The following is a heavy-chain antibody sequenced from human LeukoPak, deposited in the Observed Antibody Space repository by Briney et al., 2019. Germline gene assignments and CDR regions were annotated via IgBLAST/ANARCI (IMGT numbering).Heavy chain of an antibody. Sequence: PGGSLRLSCAASEFTFNNYWMNWVRQALGKGLEWVANIKQDGSEKYYVDSVKGRFTISRDNAKNSLYLQMNSLRAEDTAVYYCARGRGMDVWGQGTTVTVSS. CDR1: EFTFNNYW. CDR2: IKQDGSEK. CDR3: ARGRGMDV. V-gene: IGHV3-7*01. J-gene: IGHJ6*02.